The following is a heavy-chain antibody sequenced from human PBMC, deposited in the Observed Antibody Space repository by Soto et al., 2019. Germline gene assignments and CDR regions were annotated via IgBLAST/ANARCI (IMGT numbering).Heavy chain of an antibody. Sequence: QVQLQESGPGLVKPSETLSLTCTVSGGSISTYFWNWLRQPPGKGLEWIAYISDSGRILYNPSLKSRVTLSLDASKTQFALGLSSVTAADTAVYYCARDRMAADATEVAFDFWGQGTMVTVSS. CDR2: ISDSGRI. CDR3: ARDRMAADATEVAFDF. CDR1: GGSISTYF. V-gene: IGHV4-59*01. J-gene: IGHJ3*01. D-gene: IGHD6-13*01.